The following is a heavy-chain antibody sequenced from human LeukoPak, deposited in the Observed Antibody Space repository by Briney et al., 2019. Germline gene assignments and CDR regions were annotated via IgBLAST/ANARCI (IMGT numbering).Heavy chain of an antibody. V-gene: IGHV4-34*01. J-gene: IGHJ4*02. CDR3: ARGSQDIVVVVAALGYYFDY. CDR1: GGSISSYY. Sequence: PSETLSLTCTVSGGSISSYYWSWIRQPPGKGLEWIGEINHSGSTNYNPSLKSRVTISVDTSKNQFSLKLSSVTAADTAVYYCARGSQDIVVVVAALGYYFDYWGQGTLVTVSS. CDR2: INHSGST. D-gene: IGHD2-15*01.